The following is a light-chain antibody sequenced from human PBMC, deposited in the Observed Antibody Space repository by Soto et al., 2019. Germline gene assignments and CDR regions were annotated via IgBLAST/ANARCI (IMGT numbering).Light chain of an antibody. Sequence: QSALTQPASVSGSPGQSITISCTGTTSDIGGYYFVSWYQQHPGKAPKLMIYDVSNRTSGVSNRFSGFKSGNTASLTNSWRQAEDEADYYCSSHRSSNTPLVFGTGTKVTVL. CDR3: SSHRSSNTPLV. CDR2: DVS. J-gene: IGLJ1*01. V-gene: IGLV2-14*01. CDR1: TSDIGGYYF.